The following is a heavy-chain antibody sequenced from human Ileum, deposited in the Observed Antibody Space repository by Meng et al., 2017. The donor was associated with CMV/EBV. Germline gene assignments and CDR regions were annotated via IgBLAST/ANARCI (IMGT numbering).Heavy chain of an antibody. CDR3: ARRAVAGHWTGRGFYYYYGMDV. D-gene: IGHD6-19*01. J-gene: IGHJ6*02. V-gene: IGHV1-69*05. Sequence: YAISWVRQAPGQGLEWMGGIIPIFGTANYAQKFQGRVTITTDESTSTAYMELSSLRSEDTAVYYCARRAVAGHWTGRGFYYYYGMDVWGQGTTVTVSS. CDR2: IIPIFGTA. CDR1: YA.